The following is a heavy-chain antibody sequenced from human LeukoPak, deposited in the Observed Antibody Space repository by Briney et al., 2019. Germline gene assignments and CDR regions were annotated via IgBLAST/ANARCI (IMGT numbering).Heavy chain of an antibody. D-gene: IGHD2/OR15-2a*01. CDR1: GGTFSSYA. CDR3: ARDLNSFHPSLVNGVDYYYMDV. CDR2: IIPIFGTA. Sequence: SVKVSCKASGGTFSSYAISWVRQAPGQGLEWMGGIIPIFGTANYAQKFQGRVTITTDESTSTAYMELSSLRSEDTAVYYCARDLNSFHPSLVNGVDYYYMDVWGKGTTVTVSS. V-gene: IGHV1-69*05. J-gene: IGHJ6*03.